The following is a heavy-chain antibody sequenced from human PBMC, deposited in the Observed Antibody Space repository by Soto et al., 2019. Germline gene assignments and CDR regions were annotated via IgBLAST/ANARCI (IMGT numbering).Heavy chain of an antibody. J-gene: IGHJ6*03. D-gene: IGHD6-13*01. CDR3: ARVLLPYSSSWYYYYYMDV. V-gene: IGHV1-18*01. CDR1: GYTFTSYG. Sequence: ASVKVSCKASGYTFTSYGISWVRQAPGQGLEWMGWISAYNGNTNYAQKLQGRVTMTTDTSTSTAYMELRSLRSDDTAVYYCARVLLPYSSSWYYYYYMDVWGKGTTVTVSS. CDR2: ISAYNGNT.